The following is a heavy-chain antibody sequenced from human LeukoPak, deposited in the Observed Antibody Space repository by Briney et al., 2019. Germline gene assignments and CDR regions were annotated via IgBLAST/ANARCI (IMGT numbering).Heavy chain of an antibody. CDR2: VHLSGAS. V-gene: IGHV4-4*02. Sequence: SETLSLTCAVSGGSILTTNWWSWVRQPPGKGLEWIGEVHLSGASNYNPSLKSRVTISVDASKNQFSLKLSSVTAADTAVYYCARSRLHPIIFDYWGQGTLVTVSS. CDR1: GGSILTTNW. CDR3: ARSRLHPIIFDY. J-gene: IGHJ4*02. D-gene: IGHD5-24*01.